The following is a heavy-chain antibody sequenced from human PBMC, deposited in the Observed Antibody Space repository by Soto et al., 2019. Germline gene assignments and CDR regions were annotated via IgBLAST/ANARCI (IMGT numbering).Heavy chain of an antibody. CDR3: QTYWSSTSCWSYFDY. J-gene: IGHJ4*02. V-gene: IGHV4-39*01. CDR1: GGSISSSSYY. D-gene: IGHD2-2*01. CDR2: IYYSGST. Sequence: SETLSLTCTVSGGSISSSSYYWVWIRQPPGKGLEWIGSIYYSGSTYYNPSLKSRVTISVDTSKNQFSLKLSSVTAADTAVYYCQTYWSSTSCWSYFDYWGQGTLVTVSS.